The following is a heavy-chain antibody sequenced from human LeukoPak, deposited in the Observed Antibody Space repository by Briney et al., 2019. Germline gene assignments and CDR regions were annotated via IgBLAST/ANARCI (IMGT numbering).Heavy chain of an antibody. CDR2: IVGNGVST. Sequence: PGASLRLSCAASGFTFRNYAMSWVRQAPGKGLEWVSAIVGNGVSTYYADSVQGRFTISRDNSKNTLYQQMNSLRAEDTAIYYCTKWGDYDGSTGYYDSDYWGQGTLVTVSS. J-gene: IGHJ4*02. CDR1: GFTFRNYA. V-gene: IGHV3-23*01. CDR3: TKWGDYDGSTGYYDSDY. D-gene: IGHD3-9*01.